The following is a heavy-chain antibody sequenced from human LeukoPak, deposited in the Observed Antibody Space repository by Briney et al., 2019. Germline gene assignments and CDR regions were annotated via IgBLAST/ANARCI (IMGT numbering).Heavy chain of an antibody. CDR1: GYTFTDYY. CDR3: ARDLAMYSPDLDY. CDR2: INPKTGVT. Sequence: GAPVKVSCKASGYTFTDYYLHWVRQAPGHGLEWMGWINPKTGVTKYAQNFQGRVTMTRDTSINTAYMEVSRLRSDDTAVFYCARDLAMYSPDLDYWGQGTLVTVSS. V-gene: IGHV1-2*02. J-gene: IGHJ4*02. D-gene: IGHD1-26*01.